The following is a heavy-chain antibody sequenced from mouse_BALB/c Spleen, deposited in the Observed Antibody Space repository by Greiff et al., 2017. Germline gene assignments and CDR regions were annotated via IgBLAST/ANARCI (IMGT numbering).Heavy chain of an antibody. CDR2: IRLKSNNYAT. CDR3: TRDGYGSSMDY. J-gene: IGHJ4*01. CDR1: GFTFSNYW. D-gene: IGHD1-1*01. V-gene: IGHV6-6*02. Sequence: EVKLVESGGGLVQPGGSMKLSCVASGFTFSNYWMNWVRQSPEKGLEWVAEIRLKSNNYATHYAESVKGRFTISRDDSKSSVYLQMNNLRAEDTGIYYCTRDGYGSSMDYWGQGTSVTVSS.